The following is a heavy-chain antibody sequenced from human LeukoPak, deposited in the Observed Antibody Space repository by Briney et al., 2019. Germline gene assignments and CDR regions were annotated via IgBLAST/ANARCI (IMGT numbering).Heavy chain of an antibody. D-gene: IGHD6-19*01. CDR3: ARHDQWLGYFDY. CDR1: GGSISSYY. J-gene: IGHJ4*02. CDR2: IYSSGST. V-gene: IGHV4-59*08. Sequence: SETLSLTCTVSGGSISSYYWSWSRQPPGKGLEWIGYIYSSGSTNYNPSLKSRVTISVDTSRNQFSLKLSSVTAADTAVYYCARHDQWLGYFDYWGQGTLVTVSS.